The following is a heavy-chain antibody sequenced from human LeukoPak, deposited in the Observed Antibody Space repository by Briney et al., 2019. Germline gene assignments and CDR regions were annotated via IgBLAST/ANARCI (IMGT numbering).Heavy chain of an antibody. Sequence: GGSLRLSCAASGFTFSTYAMNWVRQAPGKGLEWVSTISGSGGSTYYADSVKGRFTISRDNSKNTLYVQMNSLRAEDTAVHYCAKDKGSSTSCYDYWGQGTLVTVSS. CDR2: ISGSGGST. J-gene: IGHJ4*02. CDR3: AKDKGSSTSCYDY. V-gene: IGHV3-23*01. CDR1: GFTFSTYA. D-gene: IGHD2-2*01.